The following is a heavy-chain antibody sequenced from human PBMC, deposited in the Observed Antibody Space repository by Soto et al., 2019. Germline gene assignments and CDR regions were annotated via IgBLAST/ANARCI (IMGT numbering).Heavy chain of an antibody. V-gene: IGHV1-69*06. CDR2: IIPIFGTA. J-gene: IGHJ4*02. D-gene: IGHD2-2*02. CDR1: GGTFSSYA. CDR3: ARAGRYCSSTSCYTRYFDY. Sequence: QVQLVQSGAEVKKPGSSVKVSCKASGGTFSSYAISWVRQAPGQGLEWMGGIIPIFGTANYAQKFQGRVKITADKSTSTAYMELSSLRSEDTAVYYCARAGRYCSSTSCYTRYFDYWGQGTLVTVSS.